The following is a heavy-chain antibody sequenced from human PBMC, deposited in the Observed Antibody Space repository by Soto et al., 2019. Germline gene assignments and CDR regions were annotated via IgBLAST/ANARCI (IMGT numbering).Heavy chain of an antibody. J-gene: IGHJ6*02. CDR2: ISYDGNNR. CDR1: GFTFSNFA. V-gene: IGHV3-30*18. Sequence: QVQLVESGGGVVQPGGSLRLSCAASGFTFSNFAMHWVRQAPGKGLEWVTVISYDGNNRYYTDSVKGRFTISRDNSQNTLYLQMNSLRAEDTAVYYCAKDRYGDHLLDGMDVWGQGTTVTVSS. D-gene: IGHD4-17*01. CDR3: AKDRYGDHLLDGMDV.